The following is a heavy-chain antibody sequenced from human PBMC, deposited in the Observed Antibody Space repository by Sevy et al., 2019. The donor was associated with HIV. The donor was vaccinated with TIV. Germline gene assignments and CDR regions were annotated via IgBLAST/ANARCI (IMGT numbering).Heavy chain of an antibody. J-gene: IGHJ4*02. D-gene: IGHD5-18*01. CDR2: ISNDGSNK. Sequence: GGSLRLSCAASGFTFSSYGMHWVRQAPGKGLEWVALISNDGSNKYYADSVKGRFTISRDNSKNTLSLQMSSLRAEDTAVYYCAAGHSFGDYWGQRTLVTVSS. CDR3: AAGHSFGDY. V-gene: IGHV3-30*03. CDR1: GFTFSSYG.